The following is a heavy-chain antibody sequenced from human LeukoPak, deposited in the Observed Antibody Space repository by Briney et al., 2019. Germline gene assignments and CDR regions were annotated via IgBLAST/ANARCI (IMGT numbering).Heavy chain of an antibody. CDR3: ARGGLYSYAQGAFDI. D-gene: IGHD5-18*01. Sequence: SETLSLTCTVSGGSISSSSYYWSWIRQPPGKGLDWIGSIYYSGSTYYNPSLKSRVTISVDTSKNQFSLKLSSVTAADTAVYYCARGGLYSYAQGAFDIWGQGTMVTVSS. V-gene: IGHV4-39*01. CDR2: IYYSGST. J-gene: IGHJ3*02. CDR1: GGSISSSSYY.